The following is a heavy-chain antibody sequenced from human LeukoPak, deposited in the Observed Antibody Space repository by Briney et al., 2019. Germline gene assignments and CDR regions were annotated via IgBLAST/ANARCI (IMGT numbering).Heavy chain of an antibody. Sequence: GGSLRLSCAASGFTFSSYEMDWVRQAPGKGLEWVSYISISTSSIDYADSVKGRFTISRDNAKNSLYLQMNSLRAEDTAVYYCARFGYGDRHLSFDYWGQGTLVTVST. CDR3: ARFGYGDRHLSFDY. V-gene: IGHV3-48*03. CDR2: ISISTSSI. J-gene: IGHJ4*02. CDR1: GFTFSSYE. D-gene: IGHD4-17*01.